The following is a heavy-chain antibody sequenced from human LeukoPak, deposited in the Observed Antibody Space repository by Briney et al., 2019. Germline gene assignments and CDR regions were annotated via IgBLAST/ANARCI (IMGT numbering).Heavy chain of an antibody. CDR2: IIPIFGTA. Sequence: SVKVSCKASGGTFSSYAISWVRQAPGQGLEWMGRIIPIFGTANYAQKFQGRVRITTDESTSTAYMELSSLRSEDTAVYYCARDGTFNIAVAEYFDYWGQGTLVTVSS. D-gene: IGHD6-19*01. J-gene: IGHJ4*02. CDR3: ARDGTFNIAVAEYFDY. V-gene: IGHV1-69*05. CDR1: GGTFSSYA.